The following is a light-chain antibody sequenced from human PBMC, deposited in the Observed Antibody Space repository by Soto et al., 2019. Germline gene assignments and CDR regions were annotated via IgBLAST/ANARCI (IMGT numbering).Light chain of an antibody. CDR3: QQYNIYPLT. Sequence: DIQMTQSPSFVSASVGDRVTITCRASQDINSYLAWYQQKPGNAPKSLIYAASSLQTGVPSRFSGSESGTDFTLTISNLQPEDSATYYCQQYNIYPLTFGGGTKVEIK. CDR1: QDINSY. V-gene: IGKV1D-16*01. J-gene: IGKJ4*01. CDR2: AAS.